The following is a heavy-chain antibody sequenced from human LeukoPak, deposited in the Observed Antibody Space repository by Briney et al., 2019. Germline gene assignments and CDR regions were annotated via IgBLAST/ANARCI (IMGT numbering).Heavy chain of an antibody. V-gene: IGHV3-30*18. J-gene: IGHJ4*02. CDR3: AKSQTQWLVRGFDY. Sequence: GGSLRLSCAASGFTFSSYAMHWVRQAPGKGLEWVAVISHDGSNKYYADSVKGRFTISRDNSKNTLCLQMNSLRAEDTAVYYCAKSQTQWLVRGFDYWGQGTLVAVSS. CDR1: GFTFSSYA. D-gene: IGHD6-19*01. CDR2: ISHDGSNK.